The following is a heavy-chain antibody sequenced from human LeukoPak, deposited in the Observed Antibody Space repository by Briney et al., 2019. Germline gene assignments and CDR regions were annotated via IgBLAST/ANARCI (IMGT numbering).Heavy chain of an antibody. J-gene: IGHJ5*02. CDR2: ISTSGIYI. CDR3: ATDLIHYYASGAKT. V-gene: IGHV3-21*01. CDR1: GFTFSSYG. Sequence: GGSLRLSCAASGFTFSSYGMSWVRQAPGKGLEWVSSISTSGIYIYYADSVKGRFTISRDNAKNSLYLQMNSLRAEDTAVYYCATDLIHYYASGAKTWGQGTLVTVSS. D-gene: IGHD3-10*01.